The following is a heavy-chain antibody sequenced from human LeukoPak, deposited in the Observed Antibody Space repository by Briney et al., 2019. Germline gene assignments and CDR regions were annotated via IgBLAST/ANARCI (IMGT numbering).Heavy chain of an antibody. V-gene: IGHV3-30*02. CDR3: AKDLGYNDDY. Sequence: GRSLRLSCAASGFTFSSYAMHWVRQAPGKGLEWVAFIRYDGSNKYYADSVKGRFTISRDNSKNTLYLQMNSLRTEDTAVYYCAKDLGYNDDYWGQGTLVTVSS. J-gene: IGHJ4*02. CDR1: GFTFSSYA. CDR2: IRYDGSNK. D-gene: IGHD5-24*01.